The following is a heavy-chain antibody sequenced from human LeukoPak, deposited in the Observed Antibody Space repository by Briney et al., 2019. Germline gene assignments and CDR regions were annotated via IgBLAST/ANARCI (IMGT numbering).Heavy chain of an antibody. J-gene: IGHJ4*02. CDR2: INPNNGGT. V-gene: IGHV1-2*06. D-gene: IGHD1-26*01. CDR1: GYTFTGYY. CDR3: TREGGSYHGKDY. Sequence: VASVKVSCKASGYTFTGYYMHWVRQAPGQGLEWMGRINPNNGGTNYAQKFQGRVTMTGDTSISTAYMELSSLRSDDTAVYYCTREGGSYHGKDYWGQGTLATVPS.